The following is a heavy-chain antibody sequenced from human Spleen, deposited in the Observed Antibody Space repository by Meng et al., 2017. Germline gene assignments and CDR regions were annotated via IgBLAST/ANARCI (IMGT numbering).Heavy chain of an antibody. J-gene: IGHJ4*02. D-gene: IGHD3-22*01. CDR2: ISHTGNT. V-gene: IGHV4-34*01. CDR3: ARGTSSGYSGCDY. Sequence: SETLSLTCDVYGGSFNGNYWSWIRQPPGQGLEWIGEISHTGNTNYNPSLKSRVTISVDTSKNQFSLKLSSVTAADTAVYYCARGTSSGYSGCDYWGQGTLVTVSS. CDR1: GGSFNGNY.